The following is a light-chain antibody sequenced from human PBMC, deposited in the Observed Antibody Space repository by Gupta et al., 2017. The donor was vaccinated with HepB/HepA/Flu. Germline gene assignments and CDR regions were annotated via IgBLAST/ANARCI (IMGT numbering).Light chain of an antibody. V-gene: IGKV1-6*01. J-gene: IGKJ1*01. CDR1: QAIKND. CDR3: LQDYNYPPT. Sequence: AIQMTQSPSSLSASVGDRVTITCRASQAIKNDLGWYQQKPGKAPELLIYAASSLQSGVPSRFSGSGSGTDFTLTISSLQPEDFATYYCLQDYNYPPTFGQGTKVEI. CDR2: AAS.